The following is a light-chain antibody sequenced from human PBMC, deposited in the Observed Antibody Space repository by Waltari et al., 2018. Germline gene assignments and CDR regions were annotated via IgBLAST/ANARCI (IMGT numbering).Light chain of an antibody. CDR1: SGINDGTYR. J-gene: IGLJ2*01. Sequence: QPVLTQPTSLSASPGASARFPCTLHSGINDGTYRIYWYQQTPGSLPRYLPRFQSDSDKQQGSGVPSRFSGSKEPSTNAGLLLVSGLQSEDEADYYCAIWYSSAWVFGGGTKLTVL. CDR2: FQSDSDK. CDR3: AIWYSSAWV. V-gene: IGLV5-39*01.